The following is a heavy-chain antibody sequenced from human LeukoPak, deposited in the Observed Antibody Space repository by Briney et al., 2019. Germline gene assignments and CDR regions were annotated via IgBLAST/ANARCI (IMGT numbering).Heavy chain of an antibody. V-gene: IGHV1-69*01. CDR1: GGTFSSYA. CDR2: IIPIFGTA. D-gene: IGHD6-13*01. J-gene: IGHJ6*02. CDR3: ARDPAIAAEVLNYGMDV. Sequence: SVKVSCKASGGTFSSYAISWVRQAPGQGLEWMGGIIPIFGTANYAQKFQGRVTITADESTSTAYMELSSLRSEDTAVYYCARDPAIAAEVLNYGMDVWGQGTTVTVSS.